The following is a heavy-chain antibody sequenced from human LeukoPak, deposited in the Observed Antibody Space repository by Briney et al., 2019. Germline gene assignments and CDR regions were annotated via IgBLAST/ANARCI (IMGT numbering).Heavy chain of an antibody. CDR3: ARENRGAAARFYFDY. D-gene: IGHD6-13*01. V-gene: IGHV3-11*04. Sequence: PGGSLRLSCAASGFTFSDYYMSWIRQAPGKGLEWVSYISSSGSTIYYADSVKGRFTISRDNAKNSLYLQMNSLRAEDTAVYYCARENRGAAARFYFDYWGQGTLVTVSS. CDR2: ISSSGSTI. J-gene: IGHJ4*02. CDR1: GFTFSDYY.